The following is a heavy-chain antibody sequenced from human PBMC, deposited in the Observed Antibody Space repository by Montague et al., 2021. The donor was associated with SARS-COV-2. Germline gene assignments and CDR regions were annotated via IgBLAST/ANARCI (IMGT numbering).Heavy chain of an antibody. CDR1: GGSTTSTSYF. CDR2: IYYSGYT. Sequence: SETLSLTCSVSGGSTTSTSYFWGWIRQPPGKGLEWIGSIYYSGYTDYNPSLKSRVALSVDTSKNQFSLRLTSVTAADTAVYYCARRIKDFVVDPSAVGWFDPWGQGTLVSVSS. D-gene: IGHD2-15*01. V-gene: IGHV4-39*01. CDR3: ARRIKDFVVDPSAVGWFDP. J-gene: IGHJ5*02.